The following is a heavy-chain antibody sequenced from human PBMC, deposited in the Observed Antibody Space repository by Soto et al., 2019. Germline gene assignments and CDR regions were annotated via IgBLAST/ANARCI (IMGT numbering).Heavy chain of an antibody. CDR2: IIPIFGTA. CDR1: GGTFSSYA. J-gene: IGHJ5*02. V-gene: IGHV1-69*13. D-gene: IGHD5-18*01. Sequence: SVKVSCKASGGTFSSYAISWVRQAPGQGLEWMGGIIPIFGTANYAQKFQGRVTITADESTSTAYMELSSLRSEDTAVCYCAGYGGYRYGENCYGFDPWGQGTLVTVSS. CDR3: AGYGGYRYGENCYGFDP.